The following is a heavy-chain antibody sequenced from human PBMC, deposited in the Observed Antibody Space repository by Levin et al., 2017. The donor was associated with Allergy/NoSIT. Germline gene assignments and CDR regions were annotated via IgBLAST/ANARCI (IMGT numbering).Heavy chain of an antibody. V-gene: IGHV3-72*01. J-gene: IGHJ3*01. CDR3: ARVNYYDGRGYSINGFDV. CDR2: SRNKAQSYTT. Sequence: PGGSLRLSCVVSGFMFSEYYVDWLRRAPGKGLEWVGRSRNKAQSYTTHYAASVKGRFTISRADSENSVFLQMNSLRIEDTAVYHCARVNYYDGRGYSINGFDVWGPGTMVTVSS. CDR1: GFMFSEYY. D-gene: IGHD3-22*01.